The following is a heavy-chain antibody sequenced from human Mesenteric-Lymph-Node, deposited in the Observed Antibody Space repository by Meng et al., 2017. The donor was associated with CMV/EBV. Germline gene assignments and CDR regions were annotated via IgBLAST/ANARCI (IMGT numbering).Heavy chain of an antibody. CDR2: INHSGST. Sequence: GSLRLSCAVYGGSFSGYYWSWIRQPPGKGLEWIGEINHSGSTNYNPSLKSRVTISVDTSKNQFSLKLSSVTAADTAVYYCARDQCSGQLLYAGWFDPWGQGTLVTVSS. CDR1: GGSFSGYY. V-gene: IGHV4-34*01. J-gene: IGHJ5*02. D-gene: IGHD2-2*02. CDR3: ARDQCSGQLLYAGWFDP.